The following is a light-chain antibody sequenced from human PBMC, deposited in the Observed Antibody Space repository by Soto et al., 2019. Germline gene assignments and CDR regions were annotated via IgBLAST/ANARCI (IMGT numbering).Light chain of an antibody. CDR2: EVS. V-gene: IGLV2-14*01. J-gene: IGLJ1*01. Sequence: QSVLTQPASVSESPGQSITISCAGTSSDVGGYNHVSWYQQNADKAPKLLIHEVSNRPSGVSNRFSGSKSGNTASLTISGLQAEDEADYYCTSYTSISTYVFGTGTKVTVL. CDR3: TSYTSISTYV. CDR1: SSDVGGYNH.